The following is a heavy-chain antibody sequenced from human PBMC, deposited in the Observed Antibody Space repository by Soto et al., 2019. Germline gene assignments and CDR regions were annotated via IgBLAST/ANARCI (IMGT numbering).Heavy chain of an antibody. CDR2: ISVSSSYI. D-gene: IGHD6-19*01. V-gene: IGHV3-21*01. CDR3: ATVQRSGRRWGMDV. CDR1: RSAFSSYS. J-gene: IGHJ6*02. Sequence: GSLRLSCVASRSAFSSYSISWVRQAPGKGLEWVSSISVSSSYIYYAASVNGRFTISRDNNATSVYLQMKNLRADDTAVYYCATVQRSGRRWGMDVWGQGTTVNVSS.